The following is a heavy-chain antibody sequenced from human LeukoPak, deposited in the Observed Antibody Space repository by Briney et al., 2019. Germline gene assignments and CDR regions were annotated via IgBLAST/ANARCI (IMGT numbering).Heavy chain of an antibody. CDR1: GFTFSDYY. J-gene: IGHJ4*02. V-gene: IGHV3-11*04. CDR2: ISSSGSTI. CDR3: ARDRYSGYEPYFDY. Sequence: GGSLRLSCAASGFTFSDYYMSWIRQAPGKGLEWVSYISSSGSTIYYADSVKGRFTISRDNAKNSLYLQMNSLRAEDTAVYYCARDRYSGYEPYFDYWGQGTLVTVSS. D-gene: IGHD5-12*01.